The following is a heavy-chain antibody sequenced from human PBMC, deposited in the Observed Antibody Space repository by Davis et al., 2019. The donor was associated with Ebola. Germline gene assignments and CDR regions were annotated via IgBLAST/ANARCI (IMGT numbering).Heavy chain of an antibody. D-gene: IGHD1-14*01. CDR1: GGSISSSSYY. J-gene: IGHJ2*01. CDR3: ARRYLRGWYFDL. Sequence: SETLSLTCTVSGGSISSSSYYWGWIRQPPGKGLEWIGNVYSRGSTYYSLSLKSRVSISLDTSKNQFSLTVTSVTAADTAVYFCARRYLRGWYFDLWGRGTLVTVSS. V-gene: IGHV4-39*07. CDR2: VYSRGST.